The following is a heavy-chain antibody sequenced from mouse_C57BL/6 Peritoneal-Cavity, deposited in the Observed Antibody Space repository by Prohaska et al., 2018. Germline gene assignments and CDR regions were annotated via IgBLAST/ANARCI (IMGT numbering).Heavy chain of an antibody. J-gene: IGHJ2*01. D-gene: IGHD1-1*01. CDR2: INPNNGGT. Sequence: EVQLQQSGPELVKPGASVTIPCKASGYTFTDYNMDWVKQSHGKSLEWIGDINPNNGGTIYNQKFKGKATLTVDKSSSTAYMELRSLTSEDTAVYYCARNYGSSYHFDYWGQGTTLTVSS. CDR1: GYTFTDYN. V-gene: IGHV1-18*01. CDR3: ARNYGSSYHFDY.